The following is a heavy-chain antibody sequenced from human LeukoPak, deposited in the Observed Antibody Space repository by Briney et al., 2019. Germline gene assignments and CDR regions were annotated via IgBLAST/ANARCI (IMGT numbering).Heavy chain of an antibody. CDR3: ARDSSSLVIDY. D-gene: IGHD6-13*01. CDR2: ISWNSGSI. J-gene: IGHJ4*02. Sequence: GGSLRLSCAASGFTFDDYAMHWVRQAPGKGLEWVSGISWNSGSIGYADSVKGRFTISRDNAKNSLYLQMNSLRAEDTAVYYCARDSSSLVIDYWGQGTLVTVSS. V-gene: IGHV3-9*01. CDR1: GFTFDDYA.